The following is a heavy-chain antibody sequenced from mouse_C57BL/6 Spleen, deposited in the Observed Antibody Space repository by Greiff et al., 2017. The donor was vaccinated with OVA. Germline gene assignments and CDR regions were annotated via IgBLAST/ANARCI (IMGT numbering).Heavy chain of an antibody. CDR1: GYTFTSYN. CDR2: IYPGNGDT. CDR3: ARSATGYWYFDV. V-gene: IGHV1-12*01. J-gene: IGHJ1*03. Sequence: QVQLKESGAELVRPGASVKMSCKASGYTFTSYNMHWVKQTPRQGLEWIGAIYPGNGDTSYNQKFKGKATLTVDKSSSTAYMQLSSLTSEDSAVYFCARSATGYWYFDVWGTGTTVTVSS.